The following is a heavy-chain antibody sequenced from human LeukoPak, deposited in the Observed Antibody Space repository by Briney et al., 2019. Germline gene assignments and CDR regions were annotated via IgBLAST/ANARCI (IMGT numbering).Heavy chain of an antibody. D-gene: IGHD3-3*01. Sequence: PGGSLRLSCAASGFTFSSYGMHWVRQAPGKGLEGVALIRYDGSNKYYADSVKGRFTISRDNSKNTLYLQMNSLRAEDTAVYYCAKDYNFWSGYYFPNYYMDVWGKGTTVTVSS. V-gene: IGHV3-30*02. CDR1: GFTFSSYG. J-gene: IGHJ6*03. CDR2: IRYDGSNK. CDR3: AKDYNFWSGYYFPNYYMDV.